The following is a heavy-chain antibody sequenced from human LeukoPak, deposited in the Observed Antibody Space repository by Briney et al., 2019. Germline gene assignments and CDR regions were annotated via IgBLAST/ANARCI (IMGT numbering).Heavy chain of an antibody. Sequence: SETLSLTCAVYGGSFSGYYWSWIRQPPGKGLEWIGEINHSGSTNYNPSLKSRVTISVDTSKNQFSLKLSSVTAADTAVYYCARANWGSSELDYWGQVTLVTVSS. J-gene: IGHJ4*02. V-gene: IGHV4-34*01. CDR2: INHSGST. D-gene: IGHD7-27*01. CDR1: GGSFSGYY. CDR3: ARANWGSSELDY.